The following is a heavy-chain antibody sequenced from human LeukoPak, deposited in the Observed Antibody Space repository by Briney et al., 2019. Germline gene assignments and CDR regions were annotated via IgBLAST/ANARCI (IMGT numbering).Heavy chain of an antibody. CDR1: GFNFSSYSLN. J-gene: IGHJ4*02. Sequence: GSLRLSCAASGFNFSSYSLNWARQPPGKGLEWIGSIHYSGSTHYNPALRSRLTMSVDTSKQQFSLKLTPVTAADTAVYYCAALTGGRYLVATHFDFWSQGSLVTVS. CDR2: IHYSGST. CDR3: AALTGGRYLVATHFDF. V-gene: IGHV4-59*04. D-gene: IGHD5-12*01.